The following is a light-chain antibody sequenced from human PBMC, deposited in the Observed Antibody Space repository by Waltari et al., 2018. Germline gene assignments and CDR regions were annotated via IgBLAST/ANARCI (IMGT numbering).Light chain of an antibody. V-gene: IGKV3-15*01. Sequence: EIVMTQSPATLSVSPGERATLSCRASHSVSSNLAWYQQKPGQAPRLLIYGASTRATGIPARFSGSGSGTEFTLTISSLQSEDFAVYYCQQYNNWPQGTFGQGTKLEIK. J-gene: IGKJ2*02. CDR2: GAS. CDR3: QQYNNWPQGT. CDR1: HSVSSN.